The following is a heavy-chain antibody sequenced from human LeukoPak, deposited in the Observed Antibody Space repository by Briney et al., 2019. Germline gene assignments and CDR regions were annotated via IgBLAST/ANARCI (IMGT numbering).Heavy chain of an antibody. D-gene: IGHD6-6*01. CDR1: GFTFSTYA. Sequence: GGSLRLSCVVSGFTFSTYAMNWVRQAPGKGLEWVSVISGSGDSTHYADSVKGRFTISRDNSKNTLYLQMNSLRAGDTAVYYCAKGTLMDTARLTLDYWGQGTLVTVSS. CDR2: ISGSGDST. V-gene: IGHV3-23*01. J-gene: IGHJ4*02. CDR3: AKGTLMDTARLTLDY.